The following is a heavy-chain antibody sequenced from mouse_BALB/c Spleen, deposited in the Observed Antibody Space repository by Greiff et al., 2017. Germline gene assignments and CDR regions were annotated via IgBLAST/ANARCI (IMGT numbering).Heavy chain of an antibody. D-gene: IGHD1-1*01. J-gene: IGHJ3*01. CDR1: GFSLTSYG. CDR3: ARLDYYGSPPFAY. CDR2: IWAGGST. V-gene: IGHV2-9*02. Sequence: VKLVESGPGLVAPSQSLSITCTVSGFSLTSYGVHWVRQPPGKGLEWLGVIWAGGSTNYNSALMSRLSISKDNSKSQVFLKMNSLQTDDTAMYYCARLDYYGSPPFAYWGQGTLVTVSA.